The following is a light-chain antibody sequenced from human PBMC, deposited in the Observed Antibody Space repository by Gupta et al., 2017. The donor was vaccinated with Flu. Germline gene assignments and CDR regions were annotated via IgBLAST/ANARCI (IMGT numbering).Light chain of an antibody. CDR1: NIGSKT. J-gene: IGLJ3*02. CDR3: QVWDSSSDHVM. Sequence: SYLLTPPPSVSVAPGQTARIPCGGNNIGSKTVHWYQQKPGQAPVLVVYDDTDRPSGIPERFSGSNSGNTATLTITRVEAGDEADYYCQVWDSSSDHVMFGGGTKLTVL. CDR2: DDT. V-gene: IGLV3-21*02.